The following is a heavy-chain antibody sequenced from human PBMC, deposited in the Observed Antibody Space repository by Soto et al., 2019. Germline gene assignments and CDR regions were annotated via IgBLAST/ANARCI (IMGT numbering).Heavy chain of an antibody. Sequence: SETLSLTCTVSVESISIYYWSWIRQPPGKGLEWIGYMYYSGSTNYNPSLKSRVTISVDTSKNQFSLKLSSVTAADTAVYYCARDASGPADYWGQGTLVTVSS. D-gene: IGHD5-12*01. J-gene: IGHJ4*02. V-gene: IGHV4-59*01. CDR3: ARDASGPADY. CDR1: VESISIYY. CDR2: MYYSGST.